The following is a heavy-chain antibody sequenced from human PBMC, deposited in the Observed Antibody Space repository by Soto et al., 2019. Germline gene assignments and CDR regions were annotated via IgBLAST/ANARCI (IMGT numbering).Heavy chain of an antibody. CDR2: IWADGSRG. CDR3: AGDPKGGAYDMDV. Sequence: QVQLVESGGGVVQPGTSLRLSCAASRLTFSAHDMHWVRQAPGKVLEWVALIWADGSRGFYADSVKGRFTISRDNFKNTLYLQMNSLGAEDTAVYYCAGDPKGGAYDMDVWGQGTTVTVSS. CDR1: RLTFSAHD. J-gene: IGHJ6*02. V-gene: IGHV3-33*01. D-gene: IGHD3-16*01.